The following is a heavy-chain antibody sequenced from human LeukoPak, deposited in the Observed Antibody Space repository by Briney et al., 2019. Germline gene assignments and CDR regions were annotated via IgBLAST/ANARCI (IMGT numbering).Heavy chain of an antibody. Sequence: SETLSLTCTVSGGSISSGGYYWRWIRQHPGKGLEWIGYIYYSGSTYYNPTLKSRVTISVDTSKNQFSLKLSSVTAADTAVYYCARVDYYDSSGYPPPAYFDYWGQGTLVTVSS. V-gene: IGHV4-31*03. CDR1: GGSISSGGYY. CDR2: IYYSGST. CDR3: ARVDYYDSSGYPPPAYFDY. D-gene: IGHD3-22*01. J-gene: IGHJ4*02.